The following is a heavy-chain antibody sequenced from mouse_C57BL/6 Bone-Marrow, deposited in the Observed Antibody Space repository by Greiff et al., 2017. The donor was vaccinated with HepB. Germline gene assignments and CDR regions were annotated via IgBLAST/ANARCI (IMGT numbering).Heavy chain of an antibody. CDR1: GFTFSSYA. CDR2: ISDGGSYT. Sequence: EVQLVESGGGLVKPGGSLKLSCAASGFTFSSYAMSWVRQTPEKRLEWVATISDGGSYTYYPDNVKGRFTISRDNAKNNLYLQMSHLKSEDTAMYYCARGGTTVVAPIAYWGQGTLVTVSA. J-gene: IGHJ3*01. V-gene: IGHV5-4*01. D-gene: IGHD1-1*01. CDR3: ARGGTTVVAPIAY.